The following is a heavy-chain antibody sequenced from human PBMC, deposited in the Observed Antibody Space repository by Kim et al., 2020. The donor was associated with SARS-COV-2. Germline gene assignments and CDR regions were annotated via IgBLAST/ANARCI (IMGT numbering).Heavy chain of an antibody. Sequence: SETLSLTCTVSGGSISSYYWSWIRQPPGKGLEWIGYIYYSGSTNYNPSLKSRVTISVDTSKNQFSLKLSSVTAADTAVYYCARGITFGGVGFDYWGQGTLVTVSS. J-gene: IGHJ4*02. V-gene: IGHV4-59*13. D-gene: IGHD3-16*01. CDR2: IYYSGST. CDR1: GGSISSYY. CDR3: ARGITFGGVGFDY.